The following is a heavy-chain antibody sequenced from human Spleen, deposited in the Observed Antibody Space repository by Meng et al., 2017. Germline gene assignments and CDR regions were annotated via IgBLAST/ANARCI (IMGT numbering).Heavy chain of an antibody. D-gene: IGHD4-11*01. Sequence: QVLLHDRAAVLVSDSPTLSPTCYVSCGFLSNSYWSWTRSPPGKGLELIGEINHSGSTNYHPSLESRATISVDTSQNHLSLKLSSVTAADSAVYYCARGPTTMAHDFDYWGQGTLVTVSS. V-gene: IGHV4-34*01. CDR1: CGFLSNSY. CDR3: ARGPTTMAHDFDY. J-gene: IGHJ4*02. CDR2: INHSGST.